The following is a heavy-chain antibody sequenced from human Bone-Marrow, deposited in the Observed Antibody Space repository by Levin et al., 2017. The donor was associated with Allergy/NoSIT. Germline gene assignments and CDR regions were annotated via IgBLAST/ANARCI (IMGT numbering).Heavy chain of an antibody. J-gene: IGHJ4*02. CDR1: GFTFSSYA. D-gene: IGHD4-17*01. CDR3: ARTASTVTTYFDY. Sequence: GGSLRLSCAASGFTFSSYAMHWVRQAPGKGLEWVAVISYDGSNKYYADSVKGRFTISRDNSKNTLYLQMNSLRAEDTAVYYCARTASTVTTYFDYWGQGTLVTVSS. V-gene: IGHV3-30-3*01. CDR2: ISYDGSNK.